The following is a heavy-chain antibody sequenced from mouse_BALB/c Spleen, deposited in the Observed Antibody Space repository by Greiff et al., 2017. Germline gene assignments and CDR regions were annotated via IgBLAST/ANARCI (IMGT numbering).Heavy chain of an antibody. V-gene: IGHV14-3*02. CDR3: ARLGGSSSFDY. D-gene: IGHD1-1*01. CDR1: GFNIKDTY. CDR2: IDPANGNT. Sequence: EVQLHQSGAELVKPGASVKLSCTASGFNIKDTYMHWVKQRPEQGLEWIGRIDPANGNTKYDPKFQGKATITADTSSNTAYLQLSSLTSEDTAVYYCARLGGSSSFDYWGQGTTLTVSS. J-gene: IGHJ2*01.